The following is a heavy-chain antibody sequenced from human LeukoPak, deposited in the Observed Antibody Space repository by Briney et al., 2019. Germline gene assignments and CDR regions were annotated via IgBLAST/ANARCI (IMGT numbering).Heavy chain of an antibody. V-gene: IGHV5-51*01. J-gene: IGHJ4*02. CDR3: ARLVGITLYFDD. D-gene: IGHD1-26*01. CDR2: IYPGDSDT. CDR1: GYSLTGYW. Sequence: GGSLKISCKGSGYSLTGYWIGWVRQIHGKGLEWMGIIYPGDSDTRYSPSFQGQVTIPADKSISTAYLQWSSLKASDTAMYYCARLVGITLYFDDWGQGSLVTVSS.